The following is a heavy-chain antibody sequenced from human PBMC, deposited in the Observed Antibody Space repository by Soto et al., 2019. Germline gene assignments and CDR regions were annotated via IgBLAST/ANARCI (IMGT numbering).Heavy chain of an antibody. D-gene: IGHD3-9*01. Sequence: QVTLKESGPVLVKPTEPLTLTCTVSGFSLSNARMGVCWIRQPPVKALEWLAHIFSNDENSYSTSLKTRLTISKDTSKRQVVLTMTNMDPVDTATYYCATVFDWEGQFDYWGQGTLVTVSS. J-gene: IGHJ4*02. V-gene: IGHV2-26*01. CDR2: IFSNDEN. CDR1: GFSLSNARMG. CDR3: ATVFDWEGQFDY.